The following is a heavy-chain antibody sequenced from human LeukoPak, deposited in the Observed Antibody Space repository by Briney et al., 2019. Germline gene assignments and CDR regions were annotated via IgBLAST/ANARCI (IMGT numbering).Heavy chain of an antibody. J-gene: IGHJ3*02. CDR3: SVGVITGTFHI. V-gene: IGHV3-74*01. Sequence: GGSLRLSCAASGFTFRNYWMHWVRQAPGEGLVWVSRVNGYGNSTNYADSVKGRYTISRDNAKNTLYLQMNSLRLEDTAVYYCSVGVITGTFHIWGQGTMVTVSS. CDR1: GFTFRNYW. CDR2: VNGYGNST. D-gene: IGHD3-16*02.